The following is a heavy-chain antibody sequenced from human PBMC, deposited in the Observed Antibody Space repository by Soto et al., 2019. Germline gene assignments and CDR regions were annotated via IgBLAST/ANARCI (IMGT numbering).Heavy chain of an antibody. CDR3: ARGYCSRSSCYWNFDY. J-gene: IGHJ4*02. CDR1: GFTFSSYE. Sequence: PGGSLRLSCAASGFTFSSYEFNWVRQAPGKGLEWVSYISSAAGTIYYADSVKGRFTISRDNAKNSLYLQMNSLRAEDTAVYYCARGYCSRSSCYWNFDYWGQGTPVTVSS. D-gene: IGHD2-2*01. CDR2: ISSAAGTI. V-gene: IGHV3-48*03.